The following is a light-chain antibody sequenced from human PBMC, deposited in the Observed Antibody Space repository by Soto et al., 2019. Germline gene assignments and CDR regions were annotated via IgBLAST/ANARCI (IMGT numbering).Light chain of an antibody. CDR1: QSVSSTY. V-gene: IGKV3-20*01. J-gene: IGKJ4*01. CDR2: GAS. CDR3: QQLNNYPSSP. Sequence: IVFKQSPCTLSLSPGERATLSCRASQSVSSTYLAWYQQKPGQAPRLVIYGASSRATGIPDRFSGSGSGTDFTLTISSLQPEDFATYYCQQLNNYPSSPFGGGTKVDIK.